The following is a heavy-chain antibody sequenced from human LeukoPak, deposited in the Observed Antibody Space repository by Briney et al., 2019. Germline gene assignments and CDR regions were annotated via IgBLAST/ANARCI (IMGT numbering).Heavy chain of an antibody. CDR1: GFTFISYW. Sequence: GGSLRLSCAASGFTFISYWMNWARQAPGKGLEWVASINHNGNVNYYVDSVKGRFTISRDNAKNSLYLQMSNLRAEDTAVYFCARGGGLDVWGQGATVTVSS. J-gene: IGHJ6*02. D-gene: IGHD3-16*01. V-gene: IGHV3-7*03. CDR2: INHNGNVN. CDR3: ARGGGLDV.